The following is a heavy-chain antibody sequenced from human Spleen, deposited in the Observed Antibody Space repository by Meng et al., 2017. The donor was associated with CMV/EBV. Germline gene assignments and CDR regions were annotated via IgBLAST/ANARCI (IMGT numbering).Heavy chain of an antibody. J-gene: IGHJ5*02. V-gene: IGHV4-39*02. D-gene: IGHD6-6*01. CDR2: IYYSGST. Sequence: SSSSYYWGWIRQPPGKGLEWIGSIYYSGSTYYNPSLKSRVTISVDTSKNQFSLKLSSVTAADTAVYYCARDRGYSSSSFFSLNWFDPWGQGTLVTVSS. CDR1: SSSSYY. CDR3: ARDRGYSSSSFFSLNWFDP.